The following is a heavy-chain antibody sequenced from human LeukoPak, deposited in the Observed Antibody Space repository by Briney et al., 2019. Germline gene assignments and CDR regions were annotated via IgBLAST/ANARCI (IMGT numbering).Heavy chain of an antibody. CDR3: EREHISSGTYYPRSDY. D-gene: IGHD3-10*01. CDR2: INTYNGNT. V-gene: IGHV1-18*01. J-gene: IGHJ4*02. Sequence: ASVKVSCKASGYIFANYGFAWVRQAPGQGLEWMGWINTYNGNTKYSQKLQGRVTVTTDTSTSTAYMELRSLASDDTAVYYCEREHISSGTYYPRSDYWGQGTLVTVSS. CDR1: GYIFANYG.